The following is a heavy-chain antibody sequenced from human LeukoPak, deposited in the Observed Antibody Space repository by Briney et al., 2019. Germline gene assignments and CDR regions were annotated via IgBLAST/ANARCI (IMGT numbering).Heavy chain of an antibody. CDR1: GGSFSGYY. Sequence: SETLSLTCAVYGGSFSGYYWSWIRQPPGKGLEWIGYIYYSGSTNYNPSLKSRVTISVDTSKNQFSLKLSSVTAADTAVYYCARHVQLWYYFDYWGQGTLVTVSS. D-gene: IGHD5-18*01. V-gene: IGHV4-59*08. CDR3: ARHVQLWYYFDY. J-gene: IGHJ4*02. CDR2: IYYSGST.